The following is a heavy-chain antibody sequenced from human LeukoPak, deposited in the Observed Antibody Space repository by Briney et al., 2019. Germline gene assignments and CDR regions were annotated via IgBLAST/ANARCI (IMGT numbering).Heavy chain of an antibody. Sequence: PGGSLRLSCAASGFTFNNYAMSWVRQAPGKGLEWVSAISVSGDNTYYADSVKGRFTISRDNAKNSMYLQMNSLRAEDTGVYYCARDLSLGNPGGFDYWGQGALVTVSS. J-gene: IGHJ4*02. D-gene: IGHD3-16*01. CDR2: ISVSGDNT. CDR1: GFTFNNYA. V-gene: IGHV3-23*01. CDR3: ARDLSLGNPGGFDY.